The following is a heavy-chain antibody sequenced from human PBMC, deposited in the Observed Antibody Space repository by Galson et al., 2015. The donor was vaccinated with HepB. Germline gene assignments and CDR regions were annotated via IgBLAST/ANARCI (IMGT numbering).Heavy chain of an antibody. CDR2: ISYDGSNK. Sequence: SLRLSCAASGFTFSSYGMHWVRQAPGKGLEWVAVISYDGSNKYYADSVKGRFTISRDNSKNTLYLQMNSLRAEDTAVYYRAKAAGIGYYYYYGMDVWGQGTTVTVSS. CDR1: GFTFSSYG. V-gene: IGHV3-30*18. D-gene: IGHD6-13*01. J-gene: IGHJ6*02. CDR3: AKAAGIGYYYYYGMDV.